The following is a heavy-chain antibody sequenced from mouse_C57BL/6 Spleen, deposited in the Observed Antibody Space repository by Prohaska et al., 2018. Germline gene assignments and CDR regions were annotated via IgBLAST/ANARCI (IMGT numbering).Heavy chain of an antibody. J-gene: IGHJ4*01. CDR2: INPNNGGN. Sequence: LKISCKASGYTFTDYYMNWVKQSHGKSLEWIGDINPNNGGNGYNQKFKGKATLTVDKSSSTAYMELRSLTSEDSAVYYCALITTVVATGDAMDYWGQGTSVTVSS. CDR1: GYTFTDYY. D-gene: IGHD1-1*01. CDR3: ALITTVVATGDAMDY. V-gene: IGHV1-26*01.